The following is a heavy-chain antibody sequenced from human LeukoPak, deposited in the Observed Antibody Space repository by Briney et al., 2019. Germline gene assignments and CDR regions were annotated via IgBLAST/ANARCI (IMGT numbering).Heavy chain of an antibody. CDR1: GDSFSSNSAA. Sequence: SQTLSLTCAISGDSFSSNSAAWNWIRQSPSRGLEWLGRTYYRSKWYNDYAVSVKSRITINPDTSKNQFSLQLNSVTPEDTAVYYCSRADYYYDSSGYYFTFDYWGQGTLVTVSS. V-gene: IGHV6-1*01. D-gene: IGHD3-22*01. J-gene: IGHJ4*02. CDR2: TYYRSKWYN. CDR3: SRADYYYDSSGYYFTFDY.